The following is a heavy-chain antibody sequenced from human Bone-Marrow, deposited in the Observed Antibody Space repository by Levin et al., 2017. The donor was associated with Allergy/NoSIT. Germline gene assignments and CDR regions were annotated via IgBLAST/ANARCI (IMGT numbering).Heavy chain of an antibody. CDR2: ISGTGTP. Sequence: TSGGSLRLSCAVSGDSFRSGNWWSWIRQPPGKGLEWIGEISGTGTPNYNPSLKSRVIITLDKSTNHFSLNLNSVTAADSAVYYCVKTGLWCVDYWGQGVLVTVSS. V-gene: IGHV4-4*02. CDR1: GDSFRSGNW. J-gene: IGHJ4*02. D-gene: IGHD3-9*01. CDR3: VKTGLWCVDY.